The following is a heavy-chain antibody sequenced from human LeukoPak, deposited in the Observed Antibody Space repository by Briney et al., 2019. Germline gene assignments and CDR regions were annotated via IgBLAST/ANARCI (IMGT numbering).Heavy chain of an antibody. J-gene: IGHJ4*02. CDR2: ISGSGGST. CDR1: GFTFSSYA. V-gene: IGHV3-23*01. D-gene: IGHD3-3*01. CDR3: AKGSYDFWSGLDY. Sequence: GGSLRLSCAASGFTFSSYAMSWVRQAPGKGLEWVSAISGSGGSTYYADSVKGRFTISRDNSKNTLYLQMNSLRAEDTAVYYYAKGSYDFWSGLDYWGQGTLVTVSS.